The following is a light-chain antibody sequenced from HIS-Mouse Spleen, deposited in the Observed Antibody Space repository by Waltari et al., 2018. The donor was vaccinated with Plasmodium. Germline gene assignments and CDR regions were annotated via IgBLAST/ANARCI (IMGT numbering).Light chain of an antibody. CDR3: QQNYNTWT. Sequence: DIQMTQSPSSLSASVGDRVTITCRASQSISSYLNSYQQKPGKAPKLLIYAASSLQSGVPSRFSGSGSGTDFTLTISSLQPEDFATYYCQQNYNTWTFGQGTKVEIK. J-gene: IGKJ1*01. CDR1: QSISSY. CDR2: AAS. V-gene: IGKV1-39*01.